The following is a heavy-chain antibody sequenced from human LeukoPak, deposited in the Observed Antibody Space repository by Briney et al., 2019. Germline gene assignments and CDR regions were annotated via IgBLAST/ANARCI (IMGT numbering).Heavy chain of an antibody. CDR3: ARGYSSSSDMSDY. Sequence: PGGSLRLSCAASGFTFSSYSMNWVRQAPGKGLEWVSSISSSSSYIYYADSVKGRFTISRDNAKNSLYLQVNSLRAEDTAVYYCARGYSSSSDMSDYWGQGTLVTVSS. CDR1: GFTFSSYS. V-gene: IGHV3-21*01. CDR2: ISSSSSYI. J-gene: IGHJ4*02. D-gene: IGHD6-6*01.